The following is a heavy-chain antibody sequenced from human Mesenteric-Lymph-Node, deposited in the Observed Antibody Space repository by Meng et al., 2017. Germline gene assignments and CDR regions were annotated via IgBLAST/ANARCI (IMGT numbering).Heavy chain of an antibody. J-gene: IGHJ3*02. CDR2: ISSSGSTI. V-gene: IGHV3-48*03. CDR1: GFTFSSYE. D-gene: IGHD3-3*01. CDR3: ARDDDFWSGPEAFDI. Sequence: LSLTCAASGFTFSSYEMNWVRQAPGKGLEWVSYISSSGSTIYYADSVKGRFTISRDNAKNSLYLQMNSLRAEDTAVYYCARDDDFWSGPEAFDIWGQGTMVTVSS.